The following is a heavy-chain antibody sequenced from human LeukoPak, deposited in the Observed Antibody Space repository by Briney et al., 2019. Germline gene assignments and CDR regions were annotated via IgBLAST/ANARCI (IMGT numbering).Heavy chain of an antibody. CDR3: TVTTTVTLAEYFQH. CDR2: IYSGGST. D-gene: IGHD4-17*01. V-gene: IGHV3-66*01. CDR1: GFTVSSNY. Sequence: GGSLRLSCAASGFTVSSNYMSWVRQAPGKGLEWASVIYSGGSTYYADSVKGRFTISRDNSKNTLYLQMNSLRAEDTAVYYCTVTTTVTLAEYFQHWGQGTLVTVSS. J-gene: IGHJ1*01.